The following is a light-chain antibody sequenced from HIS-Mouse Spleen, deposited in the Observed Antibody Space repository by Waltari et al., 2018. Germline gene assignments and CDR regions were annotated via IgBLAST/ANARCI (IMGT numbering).Light chain of an antibody. CDR1: NIGSKS. CDR3: QVWDSSSDHVV. Sequence: SYVLTQPPSVSVAPGQTARITCGGNNIGSKSVHWEQQKPGQAPVLVVYDDRDRPSGIPERFSGSNSGNTATLTNSRVEAGDEADYYCQVWDSSSDHVVFGGGTKLTVL. CDR2: DDR. V-gene: IGLV3-21*02. J-gene: IGLJ2*01.